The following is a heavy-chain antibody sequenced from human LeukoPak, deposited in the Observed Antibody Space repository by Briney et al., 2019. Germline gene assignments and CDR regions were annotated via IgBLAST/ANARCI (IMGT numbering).Heavy chain of an antibody. Sequence: SETLSLTCAVYSGSFSGYYWSWIRQPPGKGLEWIGEINHSGSTNYNPSLKSRVTISVDTSKNQFSLKLSSVTAADTAVYYCAGGRGYSHRNYWGQGTLVTVSS. CDR3: AGGRGYSHRNY. D-gene: IGHD5-18*01. J-gene: IGHJ4*02. CDR2: INHSGST. CDR1: SGSFSGYY. V-gene: IGHV4-34*01.